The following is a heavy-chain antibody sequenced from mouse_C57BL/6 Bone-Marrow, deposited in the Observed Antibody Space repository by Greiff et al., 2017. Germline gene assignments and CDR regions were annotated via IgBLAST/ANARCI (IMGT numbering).Heavy chain of an antibody. Sequence: QVQLQQPGTELVKPGASVKLSCKASGYTFTSYWMHWVKQRPGQGLEWIGNINPSNGGTNYNEKFKSKATLTVDKSSSTAYMQLSSLTSEDSAVYYCARWDYGSIYWYFDVWGTGTTVTVSS. CDR3: ARWDYGSIYWYFDV. J-gene: IGHJ1*03. V-gene: IGHV1-53*01. D-gene: IGHD1-1*01. CDR1: GYTFTSYW. CDR2: INPSNGGT.